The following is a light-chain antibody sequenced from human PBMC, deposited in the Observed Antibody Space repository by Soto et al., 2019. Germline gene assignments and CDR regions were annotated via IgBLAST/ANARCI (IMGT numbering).Light chain of an antibody. V-gene: IGLV1-44*01. CDR2: SIN. CDR3: AAWDDSLNAVV. CDR1: NSNIGSNT. Sequence: QSVLTQPPSASGTPGQRVTISCSGSNSNIGSNTVNWYQQLPGTAPKLLIYSINQRPSGVPDRFSGSKSGTSASLAISGLQSEDEADYYCAAWDDSLNAVVFGGGTKLTVL. J-gene: IGLJ2*01.